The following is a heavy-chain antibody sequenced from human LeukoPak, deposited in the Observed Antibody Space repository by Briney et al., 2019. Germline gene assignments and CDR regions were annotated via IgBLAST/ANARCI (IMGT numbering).Heavy chain of an antibody. CDR2: VDYSGRS. D-gene: IGHD1-26*01. J-gene: IGHJ4*02. V-gene: IGHV4-59*08. Sequence: SETLSLTCTVSGGSISSYYWSWIRQPPGKGLEWIGYVDYSGRSKYSPSLKSRVTISVDTSKYQFSLDLTSVTAADTAVYYCATNIPTPTTSPPLGYWGQGTLVTVSS. CDR3: ATNIPTPTTSPPLGY. CDR1: GGSISSYY.